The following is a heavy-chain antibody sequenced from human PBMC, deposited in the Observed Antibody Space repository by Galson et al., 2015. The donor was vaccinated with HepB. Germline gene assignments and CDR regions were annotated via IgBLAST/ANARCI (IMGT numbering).Heavy chain of an antibody. Sequence: SLRLSCAASGFTFSSYAMHWVRQAPGKGLEWVAVISYDGSNKYYADSVKGRFTISRDNSKNTLYLQMNSLRAEDTAVYYCARGLGIAVAGTRGAFDIWGQGTMVTVSS. CDR3: ARGLGIAVAGTRGAFDI. CDR1: GFTFSSYA. CDR2: ISYDGSNK. V-gene: IGHV3-30*04. J-gene: IGHJ3*02. D-gene: IGHD6-19*01.